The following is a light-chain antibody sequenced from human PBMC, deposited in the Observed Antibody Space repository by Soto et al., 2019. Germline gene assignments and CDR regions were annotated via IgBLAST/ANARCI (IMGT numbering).Light chain of an antibody. J-gene: IGKJ1*01. V-gene: IGKV1-5*01. CDR2: DAS. CDR3: QRYNSYSRT. CDR1: QNINEW. Sequence: DIQMTQSPSTLSASVGDRVTITCRASQNINEWLAWYQQKPGKAPKFLIYDASILESGVPSRFSGSGSGTEFTLTISSLQPDGFATYYCQRYNSYSRTFGQGTKVEIK.